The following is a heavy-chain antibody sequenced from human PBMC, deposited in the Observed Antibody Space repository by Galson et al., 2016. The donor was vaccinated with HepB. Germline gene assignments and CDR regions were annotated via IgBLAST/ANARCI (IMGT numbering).Heavy chain of an antibody. D-gene: IGHD1-1*01. CDR2: ISTRRTT. CDR1: GFVFSNFG. Sequence: SLRLSCAASGFVFSNFGLSWVRQAPGKGLERVATISTRRTTYYSDSVQGRFTISRDNSNNTLYPQMNGLRAEDTAVYYCAKERLVRRIFDHWGQGTLLTVSS. J-gene: IGHJ4*02. CDR3: AKERLVRRIFDH. V-gene: IGHV3-23*01.